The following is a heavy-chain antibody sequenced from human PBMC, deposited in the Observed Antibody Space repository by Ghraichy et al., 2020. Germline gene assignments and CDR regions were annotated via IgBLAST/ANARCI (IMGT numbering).Heavy chain of an antibody. CDR1: GFSLTTSGEG. V-gene: IGHV2-5*02. CDR3: AHRRSGLLTLGVTDSFDY. Sequence: SGPTLVKPTQTLTLTCTFSGFSLTTSGEGVGWIRQPPGKALEWLTLIYWDGGNRYSPSLKSRLTITKDTSKNQVVLTMSNMNPVDTGTYYCAHRRSGLLTLGVTDSFDYWGQGTLVTVSS. CDR2: IYWDGGN. J-gene: IGHJ4*02. D-gene: IGHD3-3*01.